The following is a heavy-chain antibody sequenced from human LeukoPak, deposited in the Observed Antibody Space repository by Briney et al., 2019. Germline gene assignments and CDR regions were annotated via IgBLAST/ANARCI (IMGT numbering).Heavy chain of an antibody. D-gene: IGHD6-13*01. CDR1: GGSISIYY. Sequence: SETLSLTCSVWGGSISIYYWSWIRQPPGKGLEWIGYLYYSGSTNYNPSLKSRVTISVDTSKNQFSLKLSSVTAADTAVYYCARDVGGSSWDYYFDYWGQGTLVTVSS. V-gene: IGHV4-59*01. CDR3: ARDVGGSSWDYYFDY. J-gene: IGHJ4*02. CDR2: LYYSGST.